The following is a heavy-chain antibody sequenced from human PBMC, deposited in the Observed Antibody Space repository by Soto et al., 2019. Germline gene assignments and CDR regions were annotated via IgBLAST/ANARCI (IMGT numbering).Heavy chain of an antibody. J-gene: IGHJ4*02. CDR3: ARVHGWELAPSFDY. CDR2: IIPIFGTA. CDR1: GGTFSSYA. Sequence: GASVKVSCKASGGTFSSYAISWVRQAPGQGLEWMGGIIPIFGTANYAQKFQGRVTITADESTSTAYMELSSLRSEDTAVYYCARVHGWELAPSFDYWGQGTLVTVSS. D-gene: IGHD1-26*01. V-gene: IGHV1-69*13.